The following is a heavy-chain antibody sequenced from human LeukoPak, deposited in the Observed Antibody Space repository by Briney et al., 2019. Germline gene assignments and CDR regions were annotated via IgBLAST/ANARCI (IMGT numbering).Heavy chain of an antibody. CDR2: IKQDGSEK. D-gene: IGHD6-19*01. Sequence: PGGSLRLSCAASGFTVSSNYMSWVRQAPGKRLEWVANIKQDGSEKYYVDSVKGRFTISRDNAKNSLYLQMNSLRAEDTAVYYCARSPVLYSSGSPYFDYWGQGTLVTVSS. V-gene: IGHV3-7*01. J-gene: IGHJ4*02. CDR1: GFTVSSNY. CDR3: ARSPVLYSSGSPYFDY.